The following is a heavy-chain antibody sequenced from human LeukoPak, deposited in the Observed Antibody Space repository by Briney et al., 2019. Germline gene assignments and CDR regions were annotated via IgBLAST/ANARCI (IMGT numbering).Heavy chain of an antibody. CDR2: MYATGTT. CDR1: GGSFSGYY. D-gene: IGHD3-10*01. Sequence: SETLSLTCAVYGGSFSGYYWSWIRQPAGKGLEWIGHMYATGTTNYNPSLKSRVTMSIDTSKNQFSLNLRSVTAADTAVYYCAKVAKYYCGPETYFFFEHWGQGTLVTVSS. V-gene: IGHV4-59*10. J-gene: IGHJ4*02. CDR3: AKVAKYYCGPETYFFFEH.